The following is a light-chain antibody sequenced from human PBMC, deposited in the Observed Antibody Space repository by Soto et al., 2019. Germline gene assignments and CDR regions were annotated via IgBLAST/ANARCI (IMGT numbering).Light chain of an antibody. CDR2: DAS. V-gene: IGKV1-5*01. Sequence: DTQMTQSPSTLSASIGDRVTITCRASQNINNWLAWYQQKPGKAPKLLIYDASRLKSGVPSRFSGSGSGTEFTLTISSLQPDDSATYYCQQFNNYFGGGTKVEI. J-gene: IGKJ4*01. CDR1: QNINNW. CDR3: QQFNNY.